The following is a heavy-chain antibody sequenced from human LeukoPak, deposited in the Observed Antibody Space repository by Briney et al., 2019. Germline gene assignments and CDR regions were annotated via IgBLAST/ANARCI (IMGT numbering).Heavy chain of an antibody. V-gene: IGHV3-23*01. CDR2: ISGSGGST. D-gene: IGHD6-19*01. J-gene: IGHJ5*02. CDR1: GFTFSSYA. Sequence: GGSLRLSCAASGFTFSSYAMSWVRQAPGKGLEWVSTISGSGGSTYYADSVKGRFTISRDNSKNTLYLQMNSLRAEDTAVYYCAKNGGIAVAGWFDPWGPGTLVTVSS. CDR3: AKNGGIAVAGWFDP.